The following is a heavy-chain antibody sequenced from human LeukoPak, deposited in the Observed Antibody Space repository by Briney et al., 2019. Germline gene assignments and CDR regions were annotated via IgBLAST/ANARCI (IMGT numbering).Heavy chain of an antibody. CDR3: ARGATYYYDSSGYYLDDY. Sequence: NASETLSLTCTVSGGSISSSSYYWGWIRQPPGKGLEWIGRIYTSGTTHYNPSLKSRVTISVDKSKNQFSLKLSSVTAADTAVYYCARGATYYYDSSGYYLDDYWGQGTLVTVSS. D-gene: IGHD3-22*01. J-gene: IGHJ4*02. CDR1: GGSISSSSYY. V-gene: IGHV4-61*05. CDR2: IYTSGTT.